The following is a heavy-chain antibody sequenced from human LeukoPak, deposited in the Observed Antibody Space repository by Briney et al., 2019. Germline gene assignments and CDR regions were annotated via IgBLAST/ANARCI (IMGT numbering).Heavy chain of an antibody. CDR1: GVSISSYY. CDR3: ARATWLPVGLYYYDSSGYYYYFDS. CDR2: IYYSGST. V-gene: IGHV4-59*01. Sequence: SETLSLTCTVSGVSISSYYWSWIRQPPGKGLEWIGYIYYSGSTNYNPSLKSRVTISVDTSKNQFSLKLSSVTAADTAVYYCARATWLPVGLYYYDSSGYYYYFDSWGQGTLVTVSS. D-gene: IGHD3-22*01. J-gene: IGHJ4*02.